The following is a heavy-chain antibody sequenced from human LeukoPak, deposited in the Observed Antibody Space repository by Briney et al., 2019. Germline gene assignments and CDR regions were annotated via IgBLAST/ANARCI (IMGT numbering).Heavy chain of an antibody. CDR3: ARDKYCSSTSCYYYLDV. CDR2: ISAYNGNT. CDR1: GYTFTSYG. J-gene: IGHJ6*02. D-gene: IGHD2-2*01. Sequence: GASVKVPCKASGYTFTSYGISWVRQAPGQGLEWMGWISAYNGNTNYAQKLQGRVTMTTDTSTSTAYMELRSLRSDDTAVYYCARDKYCSSTSCYYYLDVWGQGTTVTVSS. V-gene: IGHV1-18*01.